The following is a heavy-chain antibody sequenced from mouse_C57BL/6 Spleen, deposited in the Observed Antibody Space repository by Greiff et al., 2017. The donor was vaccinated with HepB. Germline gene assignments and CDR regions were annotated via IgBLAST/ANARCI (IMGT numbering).Heavy chain of an antibody. CDR3: ARGLLRGAY. D-gene: IGHD1-1*01. J-gene: IGHJ3*01. Sequence: QVQLQQPGAELVMPGASVKLSCKASGYTFTSYWMHWVKQRPGQGLEWIGEIDPSDSYTNYNQKFKGKSTLTVDKSSSPAYMQLSSLTSEDSAVYYCARGLLRGAYWGQGTLVTVSA. CDR1: GYTFTSYW. CDR2: IDPSDSYT. V-gene: IGHV1-69*01.